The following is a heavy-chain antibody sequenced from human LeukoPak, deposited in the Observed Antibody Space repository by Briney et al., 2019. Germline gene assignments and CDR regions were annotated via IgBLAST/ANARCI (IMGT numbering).Heavy chain of an antibody. CDR3: AKPTGLWFGELPLDY. CDR2: ILYDGSNE. CDR1: GFTFNSYG. D-gene: IGHD3-10*01. Sequence: GRSLRLSCAASGFTFNSYGMHWVRQAPGKGLEWVAVILYDGSNEYYADSVKCRFTISRDNSKNTLYLQMNSLRVEDTAVYYCAKPTGLWFGELPLDYWGQETLVTVSS. J-gene: IGHJ4*02. V-gene: IGHV3-30*18.